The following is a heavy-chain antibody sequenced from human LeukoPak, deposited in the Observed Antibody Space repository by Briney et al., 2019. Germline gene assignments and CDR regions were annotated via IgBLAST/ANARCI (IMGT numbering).Heavy chain of an antibody. CDR1: GGSFSGYY. D-gene: IGHD4-11*01. CDR3: AREEDYSNSGYWYFDL. CDR2: INHSGST. Sequence: SETLSLTCAVYGGSFSGYYWGWIRQPPGKALEWIGEINHSGSTNYNPSLKSRVTISVDTSKNQFSLKLSSVTAADTAVYYCAREEDYSNSGYWYFDLWGRGTLVTVSS. V-gene: IGHV4-34*01. J-gene: IGHJ2*01.